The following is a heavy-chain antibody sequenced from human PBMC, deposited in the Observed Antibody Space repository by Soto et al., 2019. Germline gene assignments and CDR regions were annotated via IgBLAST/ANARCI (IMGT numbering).Heavy chain of an antibody. J-gene: IGHJ6*02. V-gene: IGHV1-18*01. CDR2: ISTYTGNT. CDR1: GYTFTNYD. Sequence: QVHLVQSGAEVKKPGASVKVSCKASGYTFTNYDINWVRQAPGQGLEWMGWISTYTGNTNYAQKLQGRVTMTTDTRTSTAYMELGSLRSDDTAVYYCARGYYYGSGRPTPGGMDVWGQGTTVTVSS. D-gene: IGHD3-10*01. CDR3: ARGYYYGSGRPTPGGMDV.